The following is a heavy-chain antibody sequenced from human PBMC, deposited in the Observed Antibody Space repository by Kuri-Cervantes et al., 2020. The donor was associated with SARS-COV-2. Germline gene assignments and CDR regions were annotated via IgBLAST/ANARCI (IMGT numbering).Heavy chain of an antibody. Sequence: GESLKISCAASGFTFSDYYMSWIRQAPGKGLEWVSYISSSGSTIYYADSVKGRFTISRDNSKNTLYLQMNSLRAEDTAVYYCATALLSYYFDYWGQGTLVTVSS. D-gene: IGHD3-10*01. CDR3: ATALLSYYFDY. V-gene: IGHV3-11*04. J-gene: IGHJ4*02. CDR1: GFTFSDYY. CDR2: ISSSGSTI.